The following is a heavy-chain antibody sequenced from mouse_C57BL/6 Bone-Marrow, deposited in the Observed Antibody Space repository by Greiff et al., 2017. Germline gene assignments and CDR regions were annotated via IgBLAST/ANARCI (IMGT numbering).Heavy chain of an antibody. Sequence: EVKVVESGGGLVKPGGSLKLSCAASGFTFSSYAMSWVRQTPEKRLEWVATISDGGSYTYYPDNVKGRFTISRDNAKNNLYLQMSHLKSEDTAMYYCARETVRLDAMDYWGQGTSVTVSS. CDR2: ISDGGSYT. CDR3: ARETVRLDAMDY. J-gene: IGHJ4*01. V-gene: IGHV5-4*01. CDR1: GFTFSSYA.